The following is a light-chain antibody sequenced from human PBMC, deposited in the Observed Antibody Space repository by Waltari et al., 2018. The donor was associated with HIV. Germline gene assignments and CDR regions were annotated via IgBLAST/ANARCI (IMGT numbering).Light chain of an antibody. CDR1: SSHIGAGSD. J-gene: IGLJ2*01. V-gene: IGLV1-40*03. CDR2: GHS. Sequence: QSVLPQPPSVSGAPGQRVTISCTGSSSHIGAGSDVHWYQHFPGRAPKLLIYGHSNRASGVPGRFSGSRSGASASLAITGLRAEDEADYYCQSYDSSLSVVFGGGTTLTVL. CDR3: QSYDSSLSVV.